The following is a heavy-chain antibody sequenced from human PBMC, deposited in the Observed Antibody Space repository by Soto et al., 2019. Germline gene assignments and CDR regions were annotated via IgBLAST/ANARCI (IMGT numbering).Heavy chain of an antibody. CDR3: ARHEVAYGGNYYYYYGMDV. CDR2: INPVDSYT. D-gene: IGHD4-17*01. Sequence: PRESLKPSCTVSRYSFSIYLIGWVRQKPGKGLEWMGIINPVDSYTRYSPSFLGQVTFSADKSIKTAYLQWSSLKASDTAMYYCARHEVAYGGNYYYYYGMDVWGQGTTVNVSS. CDR1: RYSFSIYL. V-gene: IGHV5-51*01. J-gene: IGHJ6*02.